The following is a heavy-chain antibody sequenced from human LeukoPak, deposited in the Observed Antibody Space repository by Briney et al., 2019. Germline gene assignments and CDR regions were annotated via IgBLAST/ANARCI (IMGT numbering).Heavy chain of an antibody. CDR3: AREGGSGWYYFDY. Sequence: GGSLRLSCAASEFTFSSYSMNWVRQAPGKGLEWISYISGSSSTIYYADSVKGRFTISRDNAKNSLYLQMNSLRAEDTAVYYCAREGGSGWYYFDYWGQGTLVTVSS. CDR2: ISGSSSTI. D-gene: IGHD6-19*01. V-gene: IGHV3-48*04. J-gene: IGHJ4*02. CDR1: EFTFSSYS.